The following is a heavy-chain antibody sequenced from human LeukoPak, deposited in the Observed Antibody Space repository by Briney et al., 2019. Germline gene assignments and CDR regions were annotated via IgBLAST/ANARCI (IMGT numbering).Heavy chain of an antibody. D-gene: IGHD6-13*01. CDR2: INPTGGST. CDR3: ALYSSTWY. CDR1: GYTFTTYY. V-gene: IGHV1-46*01. Sequence: ASVTVSCKASGYTFTTYYIHWVRQAPGPGLEWMGIINPTGGSTTYAQKFQGRVTMTRDTSTSTVFMELNSLRSEDTAVYYCALYSSTWYWGQGTLVTVSS. J-gene: IGHJ4*02.